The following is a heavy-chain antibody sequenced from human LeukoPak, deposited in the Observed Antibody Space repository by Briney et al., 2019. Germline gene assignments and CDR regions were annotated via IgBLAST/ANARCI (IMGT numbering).Heavy chain of an antibody. V-gene: IGHV3-74*01. CDR1: GFTFSTYW. D-gene: IGHD5-12*01. J-gene: IGHJ4*02. CDR2: INNDGTYT. Sequence: QAGGSLRLSCAASGFTFSTYWFHWVRQTPGKGLVWVARINNDGTYTTYADSVKGRFTISRDNAQNTLYLQMNSLRAEDTAVYYCARASGGDRGYDLYYLDYWGQGSLVTVSS. CDR3: ARASGGDRGYDLYYLDY.